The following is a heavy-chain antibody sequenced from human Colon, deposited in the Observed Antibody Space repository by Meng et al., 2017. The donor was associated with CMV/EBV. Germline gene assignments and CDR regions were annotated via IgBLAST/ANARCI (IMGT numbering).Heavy chain of an antibody. CDR1: AYTFRDHY. J-gene: IGHJ4*02. Sequence: GWLVQSGAEGQKPGAYVKISCKAAAYTFRDHYLHWGRQTPGQGCEWRAWIDPDSGDTNYAQKFQGRVTTTRDTSITKAYLELRRLRSADTAVYFCARGGPLDGSGSPPPFGYWGQGTLVTVSS. V-gene: IGHV1-2*02. CDR3: ARGGPLDGSGSPPPFGY. CDR2: IDPDSGDT. D-gene: IGHD3-10*01.